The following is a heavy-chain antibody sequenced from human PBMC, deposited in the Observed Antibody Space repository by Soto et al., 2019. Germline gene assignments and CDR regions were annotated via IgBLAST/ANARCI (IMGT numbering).Heavy chain of an antibody. V-gene: IGHV4-39*01. D-gene: IGHD5-18*01. CDR3: ARLFGYCYGRIDY. Sequence: QLQLQESGPGLVKPSETLSLTCTVSGGSISSTGYYWGWVRQSPGKGLEWIGSIYHSGSVYYNPSLKSPVTISVDTPKNQISLKLSSVTAAETAVYYCARLFGYCYGRIDYWGQGTLVTVSS. CDR1: GGSISSTGYY. CDR2: IYHSGSV. J-gene: IGHJ4*02.